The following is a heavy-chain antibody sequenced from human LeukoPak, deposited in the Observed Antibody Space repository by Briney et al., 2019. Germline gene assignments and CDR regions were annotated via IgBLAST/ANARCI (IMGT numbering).Heavy chain of an antibody. CDR2: IGTAGDT. J-gene: IGHJ4*02. CDR1: GFTFSSYD. Sequence: GGSLRLSCAASGFTFSSYDMHWVRQATGKGLEWVSAIGTAGDTYYPGSVKGRFTISRENAKNSLYLQMNSLRAGDTAVYYCARGKYYYGSGTTFDYWGQGTLVTVSS. V-gene: IGHV3-13*01. D-gene: IGHD3-10*01. CDR3: ARGKYYYGSGTTFDY.